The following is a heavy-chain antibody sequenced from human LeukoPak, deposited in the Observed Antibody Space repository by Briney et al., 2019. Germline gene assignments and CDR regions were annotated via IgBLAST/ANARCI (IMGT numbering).Heavy chain of an antibody. CDR1: GFTFSSYA. V-gene: IGHV3-23*01. CDR3: ARPYRDGYNYNYFDY. J-gene: IGHJ4*02. CDR2: ISGSGGST. Sequence: GGSLRLSCAASGFTFSSYAMSWVRQAPGKGLEWASAISGSGGSTYYADSVKGRFTISRDNSKNTLYLQMNSLRAEDTAVYYCARPYRDGYNYNYFDYWGQGTLVTVSS. D-gene: IGHD5-24*01.